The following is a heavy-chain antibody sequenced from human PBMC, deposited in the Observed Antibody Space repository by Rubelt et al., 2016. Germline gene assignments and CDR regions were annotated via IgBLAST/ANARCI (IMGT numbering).Heavy chain of an antibody. CDR1: GYTFTSYA. D-gene: IGHD4-17*01. Sequence: QVQLVQSGAEVKKPGASVKVYCKASGYTFTSYAMHWVRQAPGQRLAWMGWVNAGNGNTKFSINLQGRVTFTRDTSASTAYMELSSLRSEDSAVYYCARFALPAVTTAYYYYALDVWGQGTTVTVSS. CDR3: ARFALPAVTTAYYYYALDV. J-gene: IGHJ6*02. CDR2: VNAGNGNT. V-gene: IGHV1-3*01.